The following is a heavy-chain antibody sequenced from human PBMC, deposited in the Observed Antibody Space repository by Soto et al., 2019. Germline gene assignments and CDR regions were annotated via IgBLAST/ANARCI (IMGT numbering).Heavy chain of an antibody. CDR1: RFTFSSYW. Sequence: EVQLVESGGGLVQPGGSLRLSCAASRFTFSSYWMSWVRQAPGKGLEWVGNPKPDGSETYYVDSVRGRFTISRDNAKNSLYLQMNSLRAEDTAVYYCARDEYGSNSGSPYNYWGQGTLVSVSS. V-gene: IGHV3-7*04. D-gene: IGHD4-17*01. CDR2: PKPDGSET. CDR3: ARDEYGSNSGSPYNY. J-gene: IGHJ4*02.